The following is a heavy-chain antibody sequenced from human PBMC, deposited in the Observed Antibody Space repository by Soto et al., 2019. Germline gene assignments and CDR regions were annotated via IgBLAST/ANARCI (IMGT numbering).Heavy chain of an antibody. D-gene: IGHD3-22*01. CDR3: ARDHYYDSSGYSPLDY. V-gene: IGHV3-48*03. Sequence: GGSLRLSCAASGFTFSSYEMNWVRQAPGKGLEWVSYISSSGSTIYYADSVKGRFTISRDNAKNSLYLQMNSLRAGDTAVYYCARDHYYDSSGYSPLDYWGQGTLVTVSS. J-gene: IGHJ4*02. CDR1: GFTFSSYE. CDR2: ISSSGSTI.